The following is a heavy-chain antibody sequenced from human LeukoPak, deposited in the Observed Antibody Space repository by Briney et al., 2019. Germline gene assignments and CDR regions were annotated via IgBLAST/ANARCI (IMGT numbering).Heavy chain of an antibody. V-gene: IGHV3-30*03. CDR1: GFTFSSYG. Sequence: GGSLRLSCAATGFTFSSYGMHWVRQAPGKGLEWVAVISYGGSNKYYADSVKGRFTISRDNSKNTLYLQMNSLRAEDTAVYYCVLIPRIVLIVYAISWGQGTLVTVSS. J-gene: IGHJ4*02. CDR3: VLIPRIVLIVYAIS. CDR2: ISYGGSNK. D-gene: IGHD2-8*01.